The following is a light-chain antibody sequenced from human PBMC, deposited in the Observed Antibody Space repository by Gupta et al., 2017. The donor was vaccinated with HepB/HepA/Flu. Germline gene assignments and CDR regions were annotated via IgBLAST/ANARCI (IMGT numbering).Light chain of an antibody. J-gene: IGKJ1*01. Sequence: DIQLTQSPSFLSASVGDRVTITCRASQGISNYVAWYQQKPGKAPKLLIYAASTLQTGVPSRFSGSGSGTEFTLTISNLQPEDFATYHCQWLGTFGQGTKVEIK. CDR3: QWLGT. CDR1: QGISNY. CDR2: AAS. V-gene: IGKV1-9*01.